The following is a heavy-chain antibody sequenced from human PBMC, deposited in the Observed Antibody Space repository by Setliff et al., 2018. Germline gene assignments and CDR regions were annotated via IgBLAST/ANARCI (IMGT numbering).Heavy chain of an antibody. CDR3: ARDKRQYNFWSGYYGSWGNYFDY. Sequence: SETLSLTCAVSGGSISSSNWWSWVRQPPGKGLEWIGEIYHTGSTNYNPSLKSRVTISVDTSKNQFSLKLSSVTAADTAVYYCARDKRQYNFWSGYYGSWGNYFDYWGQGTLVTVSS. D-gene: IGHD3-3*01. V-gene: IGHV4-4*02. CDR2: IYHTGST. CDR1: GGSISSSNW. J-gene: IGHJ4*02.